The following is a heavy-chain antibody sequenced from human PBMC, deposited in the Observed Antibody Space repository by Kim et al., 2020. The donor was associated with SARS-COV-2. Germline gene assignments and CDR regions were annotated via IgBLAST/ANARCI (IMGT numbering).Heavy chain of an antibody. J-gene: IGHJ4*02. CDR2: ISWNSGSI. D-gene: IGHD3-9*01. V-gene: IGHV3-9*01. CDR1: GFTFDDYA. CDR3: AKEGYYDILLHGYFDY. Sequence: GGSLRLFCAASGFTFDDYAMHWVRQAPGKGLEWVSGISWNSGSIGYADSVKGRFTISRDNAKNSLYLQMNSLRAEDTALYYCAKEGYYDILLHGYFDYWGQGTLVTVSS.